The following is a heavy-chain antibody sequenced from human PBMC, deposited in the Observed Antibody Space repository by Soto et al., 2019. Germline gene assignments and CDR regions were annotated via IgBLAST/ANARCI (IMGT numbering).Heavy chain of an antibody. CDR2: ISXSATH. D-gene: IGHD7-27*01. V-gene: IGHV4-30-4*01. CDR3: ARGRYFLTGRCFPNWFNA. J-gene: IGHJ5*02. Sequence: SETVSVTCSVSRNSISNLDYFWAWIRQPPGEALEYIGYISXSATHYYSRSFESRVAISVDTSKSQFSINVPSVTASDTAVYFCARGRYFLTGRCFPNWFNAWGQGGLVTVS. CDR1: RNSISNLDYF.